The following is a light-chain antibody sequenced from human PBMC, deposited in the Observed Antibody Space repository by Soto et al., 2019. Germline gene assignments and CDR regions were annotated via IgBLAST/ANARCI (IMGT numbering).Light chain of an antibody. J-gene: IGKJ1*01. Sequence: DIQMTQSLSSLSASVGDRVTITCRASQSISNYLAWYQQKPGKVPKLLIYAASTLQSGVPSRFSGSGSGTDVTLTISSLQPEDVAPYYCQKYNSAPRTFGQGTKVEIK. CDR3: QKYNSAPRT. V-gene: IGKV1-27*01. CDR2: AAS. CDR1: QSISNY.